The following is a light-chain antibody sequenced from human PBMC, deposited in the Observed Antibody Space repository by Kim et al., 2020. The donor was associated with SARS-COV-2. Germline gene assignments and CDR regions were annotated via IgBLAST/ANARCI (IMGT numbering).Light chain of an antibody. J-gene: IGKJ1*01. Sequence: SPGEIATLSCRASQSASSSYLAWYQHKPGQAPRLLIYGASSRATGIPDRFSGSGSGTDFTLTISRLEPEDFAVYYCHDYGSSPRTFGQGTKVDIK. CDR3: HDYGSSPRT. CDR2: GAS. CDR1: QSASSSY. V-gene: IGKV3-20*01.